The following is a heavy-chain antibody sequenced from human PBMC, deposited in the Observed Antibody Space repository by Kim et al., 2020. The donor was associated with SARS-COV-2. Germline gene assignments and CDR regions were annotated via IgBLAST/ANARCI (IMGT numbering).Heavy chain of an antibody. CDR2: IIPIFGTA. CDR3: ARSSSGSGGAFDI. D-gene: IGHD3-22*01. CDR1: GGTFSSYA. Sequence: SVKVSCKSSGGTFSSYAISWVRQAPGQGLEWMGGIIPIFGTANYAQKFQGRVTITADKSTSTAYMELSSLRSEDTAVYYCARSSSGSGGAFDIWGQGTMVTVSS. J-gene: IGHJ3*02. V-gene: IGHV1-69*06.